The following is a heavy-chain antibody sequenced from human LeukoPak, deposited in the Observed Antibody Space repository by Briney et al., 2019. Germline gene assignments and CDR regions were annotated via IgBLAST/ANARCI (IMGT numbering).Heavy chain of an antibody. V-gene: IGHV4-59*01. J-gene: IGHJ4*02. CDR3: ARGGWPPFGDY. CDR2: IYYSGST. D-gene: IGHD3-3*01. CDR1: GGSFSGYY. Sequence: SETLSLTCAVYGGSFSGYYWSWIRQPPGKGLEWIGYIYYSGSTNYNPSLKSRVTISVDTSKNQFSLKLSSVTAADTAVYYCARGGWPPFGDYWGQGTLVTVSS.